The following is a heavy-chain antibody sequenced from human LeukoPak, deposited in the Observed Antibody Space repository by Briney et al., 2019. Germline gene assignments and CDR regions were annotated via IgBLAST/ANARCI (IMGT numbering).Heavy chain of an antibody. J-gene: IGHJ6*03. CDR1: GFTFSSYW. CDR2: IKQDGTEK. Sequence: GGSLRLSCAASGFTFSSYWMSWVRQAPGKGLDWVANIKQDGTEKYFVDSVKGRFTISRDNAKNSVYLQMNSLRAEDTAVYYCARGTIEESYYYYYMDVWGKGTTVTVSS. V-gene: IGHV3-7*01. D-gene: IGHD4/OR15-4a*01. CDR3: ARGTIEESYYYYYMDV.